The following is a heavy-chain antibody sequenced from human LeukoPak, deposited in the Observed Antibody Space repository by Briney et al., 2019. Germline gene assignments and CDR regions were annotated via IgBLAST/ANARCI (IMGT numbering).Heavy chain of an antibody. CDR1: GFTFSNYA. CDR2: ISGSGDNT. V-gene: IGHV3-23*01. Sequence: GASLRLSCAASGFTFSNYAMNWVRQAPGKGLEWVSSISGSGDNTYYADSVKGRFTLSRDSSKNTLYLQMNSLRADDTAVYYCAKWGAYDVLPGYYAYDFWGQGTLVTVSS. J-gene: IGHJ4*02. D-gene: IGHD3-9*01. CDR3: AKWGAYDVLPGYYAYDF.